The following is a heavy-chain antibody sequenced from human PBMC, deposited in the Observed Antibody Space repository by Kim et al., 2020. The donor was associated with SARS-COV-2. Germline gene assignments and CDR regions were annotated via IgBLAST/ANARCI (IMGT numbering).Heavy chain of an antibody. CDR1: GGSISSSSYY. CDR2: VYYSGTT. CDR3: VRIRWNDVDPYYYYGMDV. D-gene: IGHD1-1*01. V-gene: IGHV4-39*01. J-gene: IGHJ6*02. Sequence: SETLSLTCSVSGGSISSSSYYWGWIRQPPGKGLEWIGNVYYSGTTYYNPSLKSRVTISVDTSKKQFSLKVTSVTAADTAVYYCVRIRWNDVDPYYYYGMDVWDQGTTVTVSS.